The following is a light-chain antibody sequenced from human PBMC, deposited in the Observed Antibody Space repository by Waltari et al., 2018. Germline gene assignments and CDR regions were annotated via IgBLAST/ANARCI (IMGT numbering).Light chain of an antibody. J-gene: IGLJ3*02. CDR2: TND. Sequence: QSVLTQPPSASGTPGQRVLISCSGSSSNLGSNYVYWYQQIPGTAPKLLIYTNDQRPSGFRDRSSGYRSRSSASLSISGRRSEDEADYCCAAWDGSLSGRVFGGGTKLTVL. CDR1: SSNLGSNY. V-gene: IGLV1-47*01. CDR3: AAWDGSLSGRV.